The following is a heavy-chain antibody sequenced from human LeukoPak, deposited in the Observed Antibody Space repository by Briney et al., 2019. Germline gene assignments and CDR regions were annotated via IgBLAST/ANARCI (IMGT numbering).Heavy chain of an antibody. V-gene: IGHV3-23*01. J-gene: IGHJ4*02. CDR2: ISGSGGST. D-gene: IGHD6-19*01. Sequence: GGSLRLSCAASGFTFSSYAMSWVHQAPGKGLEWVSAISGSGGSTYYADSVKGRFTISRDNSKNTLYLQMNSLRAEDTAVYYCAKGRDSSGWYGNDYWGQGTLVTVSS. CDR1: GFTFSSYA. CDR3: AKGRDSSGWYGNDY.